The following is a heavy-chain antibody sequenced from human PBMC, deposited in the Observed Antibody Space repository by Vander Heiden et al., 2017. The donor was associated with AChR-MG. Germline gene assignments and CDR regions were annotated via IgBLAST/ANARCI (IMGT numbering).Heavy chain of an antibody. J-gene: IGHJ4*02. V-gene: IGHV3-21*01. CDR1: GFTFSSYS. CDR3: ARDLKGGAVAGYAFDY. Sequence: EVQLVESGGGLVKPGGSLRLSCAASGFTFSSYSMNWVRQAPGKGLDWVSSISSSSSYIYYADSVKGRFTISRDNAKNSLYLQMNSLRAEDTAVYYCARDLKGGAVAGYAFDYWGQGTLVTVSS. CDR2: ISSSSSYI. D-gene: IGHD6-19*01.